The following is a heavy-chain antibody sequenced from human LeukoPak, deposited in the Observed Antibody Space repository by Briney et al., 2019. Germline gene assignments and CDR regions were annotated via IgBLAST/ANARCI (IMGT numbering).Heavy chain of an antibody. Sequence: SETLSLTCTVSGVSISSSNSYWGWIRQPPGKGLEWIGSIYYSGNTDYNPSLKSRVTMSVDTSKNQFSLKLSSVTAADTAMYYCAREGRGSHSGYWGQGTLVTVTS. D-gene: IGHD3-16*01. J-gene: IGHJ4*02. V-gene: IGHV4-39*07. CDR2: IYYSGNT. CDR1: GVSISSSNSY. CDR3: AREGRGSHSGY.